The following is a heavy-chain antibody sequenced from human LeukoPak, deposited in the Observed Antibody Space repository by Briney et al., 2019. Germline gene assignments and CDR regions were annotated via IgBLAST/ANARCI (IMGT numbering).Heavy chain of an antibody. Sequence: GASVKVSCKASGYTFTAHHMHWVRQAPGQGLEWMGRTNPASGGTKYAQKFQGRVTMTKDRSISTAYMELHSLTSDDTAVYYCASGDLYHSGWFPESIQTSGQGTLVTVSS. CDR2: TNPASGGT. CDR1: GYTFTAHH. J-gene: IGHJ1*01. CDR3: ASGDLYHSGWFPESIQT. V-gene: IGHV1-2*02. D-gene: IGHD6-13*01.